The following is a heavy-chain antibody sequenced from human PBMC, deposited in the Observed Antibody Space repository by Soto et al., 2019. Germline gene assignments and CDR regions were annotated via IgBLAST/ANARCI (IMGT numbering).Heavy chain of an antibody. CDR3: ARDPLPTAYCISTYCYRLPWFDP. CDR1: GFTFSSYA. Sequence: QVQLVESGGGVVQPGRSLRLSCAASGFTFSSYAMHWVRQAPGKGLEWVAVISYDGSNKYYADSVKGRFTISRDNSKNALYLQMNSLRAEDAAVYYCARDPLPTAYCISTYCYRLPWFDPWGQGTLVTVSS. CDR2: ISYDGSNK. J-gene: IGHJ5*02. D-gene: IGHD2-2*01. V-gene: IGHV3-30-3*01.